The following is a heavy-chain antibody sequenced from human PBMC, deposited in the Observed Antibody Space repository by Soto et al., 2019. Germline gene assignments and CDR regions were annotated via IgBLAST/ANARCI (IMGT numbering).Heavy chain of an antibody. D-gene: IGHD6-19*01. CDR1: GFTFSSYA. V-gene: IGHV3-30-3*01. Sequence: GGSLRLSCAASGFTFSSYAMHWVRQAPGKGLEWVAVISYDGSNKYYADSVKGRFTISRDNSKNTLYLQMNSLRAEDTAVYYCARGAVAGKGYYYYGMDVWGQGTTVTVSS. CDR3: ARGAVAGKGYYYYGMDV. J-gene: IGHJ6*02. CDR2: ISYDGSNK.